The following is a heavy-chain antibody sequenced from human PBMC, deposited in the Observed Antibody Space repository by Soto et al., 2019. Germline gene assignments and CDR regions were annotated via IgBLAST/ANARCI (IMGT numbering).Heavy chain of an antibody. Sequence: QLQLVESGGGVVQPGRSLRLSCAASGFTFSSSGMHWVRQAPGMGLEWLAVIWNDGSNKYYADSVKGRFTISRDHSKNTLYLHRNSLRGEDTAVYYCARDTDGVLWSGYLDYWGQGTLVTVSS. CDR2: IWNDGSNK. J-gene: IGHJ4*02. D-gene: IGHD3-3*01. CDR1: GFTFSSSG. V-gene: IGHV3-33*01. CDR3: ARDTDGVLWSGYLDY.